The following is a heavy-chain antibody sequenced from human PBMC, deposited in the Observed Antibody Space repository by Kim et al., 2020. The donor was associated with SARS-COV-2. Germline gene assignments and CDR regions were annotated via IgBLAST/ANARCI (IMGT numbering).Heavy chain of an antibody. D-gene: IGHD1-26*01. V-gene: IGHV1-24*01. Sequence: ASVKVSCKVSGYTLTELSMHWVRQAPGKGLEWMGGFDPEDGETIYAQKFQGRVTMTEDTSTDTAYMELSSLRSEDTAVYYCATALKVGATPIWDYWGQGTLVTVSS. J-gene: IGHJ4*02. CDR1: GYTLTELS. CDR3: ATALKVGATPIWDY. CDR2: FDPEDGET.